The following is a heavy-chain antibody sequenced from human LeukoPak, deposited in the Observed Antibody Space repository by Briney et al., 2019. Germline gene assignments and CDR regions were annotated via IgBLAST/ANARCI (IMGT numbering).Heavy chain of an antibody. CDR3: ARHSFDSIVGATRGFDY. J-gene: IGHJ4*02. CDR2: IYCSGST. Sequence: PSETLSLTCAVSGGSISSYYWSWIRQPPGKGLEWIGYIYCSGSTKYNASLKSRVIISVDTSKNQFSLKLSSVTAADTAMYYCARHSFDSIVGATRGFDYWGQGTLVTVSS. CDR1: GGSISSYY. D-gene: IGHD1-26*01. V-gene: IGHV4-59*08.